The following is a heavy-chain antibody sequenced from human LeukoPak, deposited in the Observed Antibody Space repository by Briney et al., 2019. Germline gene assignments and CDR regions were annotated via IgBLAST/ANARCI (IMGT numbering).Heavy chain of an antibody. Sequence: GGSLRLSCAASGFTFSSSWMHWVRQAPGKGLVCVSRIKGDGSSTSYADSVKGRFTISRDNAKNTLFLQMNSLRAEDTAVYYCVRDGVGAPPVDYWGQGALVTVSS. D-gene: IGHD1-26*01. CDR2: IKGDGSST. V-gene: IGHV3-74*01. CDR1: GFTFSSSW. J-gene: IGHJ4*02. CDR3: VRDGVGAPPVDY.